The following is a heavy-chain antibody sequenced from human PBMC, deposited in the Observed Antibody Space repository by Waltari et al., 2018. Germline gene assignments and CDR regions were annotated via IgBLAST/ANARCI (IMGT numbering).Heavy chain of an antibody. D-gene: IGHD5-12*01. CDR1: GGSIRRSSYY. J-gene: IGHJ3*02. Sequence: QLQLQASGPGLVKPSETLSLTCTVSGGSIRRSSYYWGWIRQPPGKGLEWIGSIYYSGSTYYNPSLKSRVTISVDTSKNQFSLKLSSVTAADTAVYYCARRLSGYDYEDAFDIWGQGTMVTVSS. CDR2: IYYSGST. V-gene: IGHV4-39*01. CDR3: ARRLSGYDYEDAFDI.